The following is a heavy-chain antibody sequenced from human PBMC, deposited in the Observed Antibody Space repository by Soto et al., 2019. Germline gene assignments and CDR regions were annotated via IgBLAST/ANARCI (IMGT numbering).Heavy chain of an antibody. J-gene: IGHJ4*02. CDR2: IKEDGSER. CDR3: VWPPDY. Sequence: PGGSLRLSCAVSGFSFGNYWMSWVRQAPGKGLEWLASIKEDGSERYYLDSVKGRFTISRDDSKNTLYLQMNSLKTEDTAVYYCVWPPDYWGQGILVTVSS. CDR1: GFSFGNYW. V-gene: IGHV3-7*03. D-gene: IGHD2-21*01.